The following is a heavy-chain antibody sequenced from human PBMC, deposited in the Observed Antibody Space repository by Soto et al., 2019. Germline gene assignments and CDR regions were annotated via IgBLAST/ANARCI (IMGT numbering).Heavy chain of an antibody. Sequence: ASVKVSCKASGYTFTSYGISWVRQAPGQGHERIGWISAYNGNTNYAQKLQGRVTMTTDTSTSSAYMELRSLRSDDTAVYYCAREVGCSGGSCYSDYYYYMDVWGKGTTVTVSS. CDR2: ISAYNGNT. V-gene: IGHV1-18*01. CDR3: AREVGCSGGSCYSDYYYYMDV. CDR1: GYTFTSYG. D-gene: IGHD2-15*01. J-gene: IGHJ6*03.